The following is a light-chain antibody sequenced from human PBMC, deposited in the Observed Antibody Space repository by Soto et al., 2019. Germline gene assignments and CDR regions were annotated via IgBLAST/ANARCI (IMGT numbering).Light chain of an antibody. CDR2: EVT. CDR1: RSDVGGYDY. V-gene: IGLV2-14*01. J-gene: IGLJ1*01. Sequence: QSALTQPASVSGSPGQSITISCTGTRSDVGGYDYVSWYQQHPGKVPKFMIYEVTNRPSGVSSRFSGSKSGNTASLTISGLQAEDEADYYCTSYTSSSTLVFGTGTKLTVL. CDR3: TSYTSSSTLV.